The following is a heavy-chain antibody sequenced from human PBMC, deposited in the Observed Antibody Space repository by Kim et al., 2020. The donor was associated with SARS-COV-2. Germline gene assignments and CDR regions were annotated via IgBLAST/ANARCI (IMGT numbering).Heavy chain of an antibody. CDR1: GYTFTGYY. V-gene: IGHV1-2*06. J-gene: IGHJ3*02. CDR3: ARAVVVLQTPYDAFDI. CDR2: INPNSGGT. D-gene: IGHD2-2*01. Sequence: ASVKVSCKASGYTFTGYYMHWVRQAPGQGLEWMGRINPNSGGTNYAQKFQGRVTMTRDTSISTAYMELSRLRSDDTAVYYCARAVVVLQTPYDAFDIWGQGTMVTVSS.